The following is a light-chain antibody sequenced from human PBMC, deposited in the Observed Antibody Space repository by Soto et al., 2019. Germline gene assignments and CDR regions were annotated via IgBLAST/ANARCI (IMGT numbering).Light chain of an antibody. V-gene: IGKV3-11*01. CDR3: QQRAGWPPT. J-gene: IGKJ4*01. CDR1: QSVNSNY. CDR2: DAS. Sequence: ETVMTQSPATLSVSPGERATLSCRASQSVNSNYLAWYQQKPGQAPRLLIYDASNRANGIPARFTGSGSGTDFTLTISSLEPEDFAVYFCQQRAGWPPTFGGGTKVDIK.